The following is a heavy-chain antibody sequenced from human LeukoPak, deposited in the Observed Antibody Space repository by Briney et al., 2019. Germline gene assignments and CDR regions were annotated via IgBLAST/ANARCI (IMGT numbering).Heavy chain of an antibody. J-gene: IGHJ4*02. Sequence: SETLSLTCAVYGGSFSGYYWSWIRQPPGKGLEWIGEINHSGSTNYNPSLKSRVTISVDTSKNQFSLKLSSVTAADTAVYYCAREMATGDYWGQGTLVTVSS. CDR1: GGSFSGYY. CDR3: AREMATGDY. D-gene: IGHD5-24*01. CDR2: INHSGST. V-gene: IGHV4-34*01.